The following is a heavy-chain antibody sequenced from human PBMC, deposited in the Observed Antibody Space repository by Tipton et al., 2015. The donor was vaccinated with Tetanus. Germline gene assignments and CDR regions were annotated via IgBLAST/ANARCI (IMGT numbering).Heavy chain of an antibody. D-gene: IGHD3-10*01. Sequence: SLRLSCATSGFTFSSYGVAWFRQAPGKGLEWVSYISSSGSTIYYADSVKGRFTISRDNAKNSLYLQMNSLRAEDTAVYYCARPYGSGSDDAFDIWGQGTMVTVSS. CDR3: ARPYGSGSDDAFDI. CDR2: ISSSGSTI. J-gene: IGHJ3*02. V-gene: IGHV3-11*01. CDR1: GFTFSSYG.